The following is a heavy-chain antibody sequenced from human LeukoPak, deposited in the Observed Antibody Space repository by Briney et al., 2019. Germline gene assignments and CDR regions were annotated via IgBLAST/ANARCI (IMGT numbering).Heavy chain of an antibody. J-gene: IGHJ6*02. CDR2: IGTKTYGGTT. CDR1: GFSFGGYL. Sequence: PGRSLRLSCTAPGFSFGGYLVNWYRQAPGQGLEWVGFIGTKTYGGTTDVAASVQGRFNISRDDSKGIASLQMDSLKVEDTAVYYCTVPYSSQSLGRAELTPEDYFYYYGMDVWGQGTTVTVSS. CDR3: TVPYSSQSLGRAELTPEDYFYYYGMDV. V-gene: IGHV3-49*03. D-gene: IGHD1-14*01.